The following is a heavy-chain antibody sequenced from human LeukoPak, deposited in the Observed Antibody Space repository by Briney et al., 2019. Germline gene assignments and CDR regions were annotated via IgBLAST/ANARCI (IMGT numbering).Heavy chain of an antibody. CDR2: IYYSGST. CDR1: GGSISSYY. Sequence: SETLSLTCTVSGGSISSYYWSWIRQPPGKGLEWIGYIYYSGSTNYNPSLKSRVTISVDTSKNQFSLKLSSVTAADTAVYYCARDLKRSTVTTERSPFDYWGQGTLVTVSS. J-gene: IGHJ4*02. V-gene: IGHV4-59*01. CDR3: ARDLKRSTVTTERSPFDY. D-gene: IGHD4-17*01.